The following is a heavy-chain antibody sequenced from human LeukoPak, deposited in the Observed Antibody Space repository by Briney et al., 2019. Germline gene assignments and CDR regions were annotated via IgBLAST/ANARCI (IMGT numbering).Heavy chain of an antibody. D-gene: IGHD6-13*01. CDR1: GFTFSSYG. CDR2: ISSTGGTT. Sequence: GGTPRLSCAASGFTFSSYGMSWVRQAPGKGLEWVSSISSTGGTTYYADSVKGRFTISRDNSKNTLYLQMNSLRAEDTAVYYCARLHSSWYDYWGQGTLVTVSS. V-gene: IGHV3-23*01. CDR3: ARLHSSWYDY. J-gene: IGHJ4*02.